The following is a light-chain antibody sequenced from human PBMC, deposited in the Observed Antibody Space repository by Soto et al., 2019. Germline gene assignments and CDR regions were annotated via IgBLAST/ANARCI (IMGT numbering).Light chain of an antibody. CDR2: GAS. J-gene: IGKJ1*01. V-gene: IGKV3-20*01. CDR1: QSVSSSY. CDR3: QQYDRSPWT. Sequence: EIGLTQSPGTLSLSPGERATLSCRASQSVSSSYLAWYRQKPGQAPSLLIYGASRRATGIPDRFSGSGSGTDFTLTISRLGPEDFAVYYCQQYDRSPWTFGQGTKVEVK.